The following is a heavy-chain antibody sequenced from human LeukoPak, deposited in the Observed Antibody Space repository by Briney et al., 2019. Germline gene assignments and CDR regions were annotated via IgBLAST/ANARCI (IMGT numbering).Heavy chain of an antibody. V-gene: IGHV4-59*08. J-gene: IGHJ4*02. CDR1: GGSISSYY. D-gene: IGHD6-19*01. CDR3: ARQRGGSEFDY. CDR2: IYYSGST. Sequence: PSETLSLTCTVSGGSISSYYWSWIRQPPEKGLEWIGYIYYSGSTNYNPSLKSRVTISVDTSKNQFSLKLSSVTAADTAVYYCARQRGGSEFDYWGQGTLVTVSS.